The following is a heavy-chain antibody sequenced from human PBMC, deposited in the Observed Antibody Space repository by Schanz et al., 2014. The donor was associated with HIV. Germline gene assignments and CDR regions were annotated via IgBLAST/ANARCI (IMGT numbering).Heavy chain of an antibody. CDR1: GFTFSDYP. J-gene: IGHJ6*02. CDR3: TRGRFLERGGMDV. D-gene: IGHD3-3*01. CDR2: ISRDAGST. V-gene: IGHV3-23*04. Sequence: VHLVESGGGLVKPGRSRRLSCTTSGFTFSDYPVSWLRQAPGKGGEGPLGISRDAGSTYYADSGKGRFMISRDNSNNTLYLQMNSLRAEDTAVYFCTRGRFLERGGMDVWGQGTAVTVSS.